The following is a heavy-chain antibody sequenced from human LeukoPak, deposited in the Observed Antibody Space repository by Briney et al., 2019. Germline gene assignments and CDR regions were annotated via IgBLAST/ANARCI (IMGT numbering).Heavy chain of an antibody. J-gene: IGHJ3*02. CDR2: IKQDGSEK. CDR3: ARFPDIVVVPAGFDI. V-gene: IGHV3-7*01. Sequence: PGGALRLSCAPSVFTFSMYWISAVPETPGKGRERVAHIKQDGSEKYYVDSVKGRFTISSDNAKNSLYLQMNSLRAEDTAVYYCARFPDIVVVPAGFDIWGQGTMVTVSS. CDR1: VFTFSMYW. D-gene: IGHD2-2*01.